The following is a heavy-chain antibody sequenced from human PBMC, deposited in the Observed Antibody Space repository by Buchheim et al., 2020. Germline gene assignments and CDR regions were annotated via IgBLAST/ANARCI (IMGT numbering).Heavy chain of an antibody. D-gene: IGHD3-10*01. V-gene: IGHV3-15*01. CDR2: IKSKTDGGTT. CDR1: GFTFSNAW. Sequence: EVQLVESGGGLVKPGGSLRLSCAASGFTFSNAWMSWVRQAPGKGLEWVGRIKSKTDGGTTDYAAPVKGRFTISRDDSKTTLYLQMNSLKTEDTAVYYCTTAMVRGVTPDYYYYGMDVWGQGTT. J-gene: IGHJ6*02. CDR3: TTAMVRGVTPDYYYYGMDV.